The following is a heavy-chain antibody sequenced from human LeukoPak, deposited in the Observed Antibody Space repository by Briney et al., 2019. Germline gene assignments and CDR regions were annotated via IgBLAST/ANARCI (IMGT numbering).Heavy chain of an antibody. CDR3: AKASWVSSTDAAR. Sequence: TGGSLRLSCAASGLSFGGFAMSWVRQAPGRGLEWVSSIRGNGERFYSDAAKGRFTLFSEDSRKTVYFQLNNLTVEDTAIYYCAKASWVSSTDAARWGQGTLVTVSS. D-gene: IGHD3-16*01. V-gene: IGHV3-23*01. J-gene: IGHJ4*02. CDR1: GLSFGGFA. CDR2: IRGNGER.